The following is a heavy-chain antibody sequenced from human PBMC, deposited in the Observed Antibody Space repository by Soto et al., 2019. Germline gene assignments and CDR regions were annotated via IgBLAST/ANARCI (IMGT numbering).Heavy chain of an antibody. Sequence: SETLSLTCTVSGGSISSGGYYWSWIRQHPGKGLEWIGYIYYSGSTYYNPSLKSRVTISVDTSKNQFSLKLSSVTAADTAVYYCARESNGDYGLVYYYGMDVWGQGTTVTVSS. V-gene: IGHV4-31*03. D-gene: IGHD4-17*01. CDR1: GGSISSGGYY. J-gene: IGHJ6*02. CDR3: ARESNGDYGLVYYYGMDV. CDR2: IYYSGST.